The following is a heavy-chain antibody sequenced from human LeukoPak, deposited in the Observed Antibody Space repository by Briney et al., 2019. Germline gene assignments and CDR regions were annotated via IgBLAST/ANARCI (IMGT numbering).Heavy chain of an antibody. V-gene: IGHV1-18*01. J-gene: IGHJ4*02. CDR3: AREKLWFGEFPFDN. CDR1: GYTFTDYL. CDR2: ISTKNGYT. Sequence: ASVRVSCKASGYTFTDYLINWVRQAPGQGLEWVGSISTKNGYTKLAQKFQGRVAMTKDTSANTIYMDLKSLTFDDTAVYYCAREKLWFGEFPFDNWGQGTLVTVSS. D-gene: IGHD3-10*01.